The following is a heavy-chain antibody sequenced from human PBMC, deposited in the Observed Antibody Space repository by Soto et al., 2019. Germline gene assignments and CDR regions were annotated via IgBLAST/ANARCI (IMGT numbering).Heavy chain of an antibody. CDR3: ARQGLRSYYYYYMDV. CDR1: GYSFTSYW. Sequence: PGESLKISCKGSGYSFTSYWIGWVHQMPGKGLEWMGIIYPGDSDTRYSPSFQGQVTISADKSISTAYLQWSSLKASDTAMYYCARQGLRSYYYYYMDVWGKGTTVTVSS. D-gene: IGHD1-1*01. V-gene: IGHV5-51*07. CDR2: IYPGDSDT. J-gene: IGHJ6*03.